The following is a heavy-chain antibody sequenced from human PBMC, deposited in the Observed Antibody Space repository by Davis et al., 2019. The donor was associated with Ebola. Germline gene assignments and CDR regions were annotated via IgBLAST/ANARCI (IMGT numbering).Heavy chain of an antibody. CDR1: GGSISSGDYY. CDR2: IYYSGST. CDR3: ARRGDSRVPAAPNYYYYYMDV. Sequence: PSETLSLTCTVSGGSISSGDYYWSWIRQPPGKGLEWIGYIYYSGSTYYNPSLKSRVTISVDTSKNQFSLKLSSVTAADTAVYYCARRGDSRVPAAPNYYYYYMDVWGKGTTVTVSS. V-gene: IGHV4-30-4*01. D-gene: IGHD2-2*01. J-gene: IGHJ6*03.